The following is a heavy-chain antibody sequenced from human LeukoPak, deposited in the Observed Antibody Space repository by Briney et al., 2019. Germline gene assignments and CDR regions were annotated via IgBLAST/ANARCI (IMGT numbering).Heavy chain of an antibody. CDR1: GFTFSRG. V-gene: IGHV3-23*01. CDR3: ARSPGGWFHDH. J-gene: IGHJ4*02. Sequence: GGSLRLSRAASGFTFSRGMSWVRQAPGKGLEWVSSLSTETDNTYYAVSVKGRFTISRDISKNTLYLQMNSLRGEDTAVYYCARSPGGWFHDHWGEGTLVAVSS. D-gene: IGHD6-19*01. CDR2: LSTETDNT.